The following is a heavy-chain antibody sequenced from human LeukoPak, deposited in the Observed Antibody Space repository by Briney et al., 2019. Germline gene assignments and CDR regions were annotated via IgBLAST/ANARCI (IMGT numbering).Heavy chain of an antibody. J-gene: IGHJ6*03. CDR2: ISHSGST. Sequence: SETLSLTCAVYGGSFSAYYYYWSWIRQPPGRGLEWIGEISHSGSTNDNPSLKSRVTISIDTSKNQFSLRLSSVTAADTAVYYCARGVDDSATFFYSYYMDVWGKGITVTVSS. CDR3: ARGVDDSATFFYSYYMDV. V-gene: IGHV4-34*01. D-gene: IGHD2/OR15-2a*01. CDR1: GGSFSAYY.